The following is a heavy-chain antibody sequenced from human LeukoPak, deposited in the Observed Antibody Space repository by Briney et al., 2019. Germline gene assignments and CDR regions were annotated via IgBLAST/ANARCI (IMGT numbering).Heavy chain of an antibody. CDR3: AKAHDSSGYYSPEPAVFDN. Sequence: GGSLRLSCAASGFTFSSYAMSWVRQAPGKGLEWVSAISGSGGSTYYADSVKGRFTISRDNSKNTLYLQMNSLRAEDTAVYYCAKAHDSSGYYSPEPAVFDNWGQGTLVTVSS. CDR2: ISGSGGST. V-gene: IGHV3-23*01. D-gene: IGHD3-22*01. CDR1: GFTFSSYA. J-gene: IGHJ4*02.